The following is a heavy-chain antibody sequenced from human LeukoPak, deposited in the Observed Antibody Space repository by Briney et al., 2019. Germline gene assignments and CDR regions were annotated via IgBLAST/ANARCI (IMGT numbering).Heavy chain of an antibody. CDR1: GGSFSGYY. V-gene: IGHV4-34*01. D-gene: IGHD3-10*01. CDR2: INHSGST. CDR3: ARHEVVRGVIATYYFDY. Sequence: SETLSLTCAVYGGSFSGYYWSWIRQPPGKGLEWIGEINHSGSTNYNPSLKSRVTISVDTSKNQFSLKLSSVTAADTAVYYCARHEVVRGVIATYYFDYWGQGTLVTVSS. J-gene: IGHJ4*02.